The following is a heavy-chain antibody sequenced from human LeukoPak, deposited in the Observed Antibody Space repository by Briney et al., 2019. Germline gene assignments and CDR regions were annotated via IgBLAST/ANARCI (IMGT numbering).Heavy chain of an antibody. J-gene: IGHJ4*02. CDR2: INTDGSSK. CDR1: GFTLSNFW. V-gene: IGHV3-74*01. D-gene: IGHD3-22*01. CDR3: AREGATYHDSSGPLDY. Sequence: GGSLRLSCSASGFTLSNFWIHWVRQAPGKGLVWVSRINTDGSSKNYAESVKGRLAVPGHNAKTSLYLQMKGLSAEDTAVSYCAREGATYHDSSGPLDYWGQGTLVTVSS.